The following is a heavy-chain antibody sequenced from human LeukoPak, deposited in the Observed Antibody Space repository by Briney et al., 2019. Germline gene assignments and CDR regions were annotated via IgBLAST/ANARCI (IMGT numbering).Heavy chain of an antibody. CDR1: GFTVSSYW. D-gene: IGHD4-17*01. V-gene: IGHV3-74*01. J-gene: IGHJ3*02. Sequence: PGGSLRLSCAASGFTVSSYWMHWVRQAPGKGLVWVSRINSDGSSTTYADSVKGRFTISRDNAKNTLYLQMNSLRADDTAVYYCAREGGDYGDVLVAFDIWAQGTMVTVSS. CDR3: AREGGDYGDVLVAFDI. CDR2: INSDGSST.